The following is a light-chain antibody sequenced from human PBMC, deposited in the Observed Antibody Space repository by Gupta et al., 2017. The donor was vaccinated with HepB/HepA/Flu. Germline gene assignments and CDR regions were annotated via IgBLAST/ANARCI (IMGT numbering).Light chain of an antibody. J-gene: IGLJ1*01. V-gene: IGLV2-8*01. Sequence: SSLPQPPSAPGSPGPSVTISCTGTSSEIGGYNSVSWYQQRPGKAPKLMVYEVDKRPAGVPDRFSGSKSGDTASLTVSGLREEEEADYYCLSDAGSDNFVFGTGTNITVL. CDR1: SSEIGGYNS. CDR3: LSDAGSDNFV. CDR2: EVD.